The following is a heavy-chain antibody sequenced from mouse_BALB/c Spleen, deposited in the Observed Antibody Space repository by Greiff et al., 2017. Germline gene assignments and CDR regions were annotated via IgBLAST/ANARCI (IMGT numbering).Heavy chain of an antibody. Sequence: QVQLQQSGAELVRPGTSVKVSCKASGYAFTNYLIEWVKQRPGQGLEWIGVINPGSGGTNYNEKFKGKATLTADKSSSTAYMQLSSLTSDDSAVYFCARSTGTEAYWGQGTLVTVSA. CDR3: ARSTGTEAY. V-gene: IGHV1-54*03. J-gene: IGHJ3*01. D-gene: IGHD4-1*01. CDR2: INPGSGGT. CDR1: GYAFTNYL.